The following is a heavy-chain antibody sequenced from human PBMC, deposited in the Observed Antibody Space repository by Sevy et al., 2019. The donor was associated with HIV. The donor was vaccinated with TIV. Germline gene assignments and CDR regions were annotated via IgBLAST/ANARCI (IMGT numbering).Heavy chain of an antibody. CDR3: IRDDKRSLRF. Sequence: GGSLRLSCVVSGITFSDAWMHWVRQAPGKGLEWVGRIKTKTDGGTTDYAAPVKGRFTISSDDSENTLYLQMSSLKAEDSAVYYCIRDDKRSLRFWGQGALVTVSS. D-gene: IGHD1-26*01. J-gene: IGHJ4*02. CDR2: IKTKTDGGTT. CDR1: GITFSDAW. V-gene: IGHV3-15*01.